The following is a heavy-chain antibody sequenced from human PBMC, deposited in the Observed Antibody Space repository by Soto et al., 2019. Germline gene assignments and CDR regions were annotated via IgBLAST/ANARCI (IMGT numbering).Heavy chain of an antibody. J-gene: IGHJ4*02. CDR3: ARGSSRWDY. CDR2: IYSGGRN. CDR1: GSSISSFY. D-gene: IGHD6-13*01. Sequence: PSETLSFPCTVLGSSISSFYWSWIRQPAGKGLEWIGRIYSGGRNNYNPSLKSRVTMSVDTSKNQFSLRLSSVTAADTAMYYCARGSSRWDYWGQGTLVTVSS. V-gene: IGHV4-4*07.